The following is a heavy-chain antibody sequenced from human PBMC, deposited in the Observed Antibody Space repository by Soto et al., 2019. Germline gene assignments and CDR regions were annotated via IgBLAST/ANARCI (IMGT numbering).Heavy chain of an antibody. CDR2: ISYDGSNK. Sequence: GSLRLSCAASGFTFSSYGMHWVRQAPGKGLEWVAVISYDGSNKYYADSVKGRFTISRDNSKNTLYLQMNSLRAEDTAVYYCAKVIEANYYYYGMDVWGQGTTVTVSS. CDR3: AKVIEANYYYYGMDV. D-gene: IGHD2-15*01. V-gene: IGHV3-30*18. CDR1: GFTFSSYG. J-gene: IGHJ6*02.